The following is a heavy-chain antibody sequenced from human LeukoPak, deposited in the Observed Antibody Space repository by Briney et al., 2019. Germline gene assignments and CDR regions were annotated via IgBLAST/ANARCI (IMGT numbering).Heavy chain of an antibody. J-gene: IGHJ2*01. CDR2: INHSGST. Sequence: KPSETLSLTCTVSGGSISSYYWSWIRQPPGKGLEWIGEINHSGSTNYNPSLRSRVTISVDTSKNQFSLKLSSVTAADTAVYYCARARRLQLRYFDLWGRGTLVTVSS. D-gene: IGHD5-24*01. CDR3: ARARRLQLRYFDL. V-gene: IGHV4-34*01. CDR1: GGSISSYY.